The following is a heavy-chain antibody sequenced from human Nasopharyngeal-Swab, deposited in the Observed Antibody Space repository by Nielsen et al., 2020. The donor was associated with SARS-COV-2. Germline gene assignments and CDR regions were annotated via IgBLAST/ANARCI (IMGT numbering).Heavy chain of an antibody. D-gene: IGHD3-22*01. Sequence: GESLKISCAASGSTFSSYEMNWVRQAPGKGLEWVSYISGSGSTIYYAESVKGRFTISRDNAKNALYLQMNSLRAEDTAVYYCARGDDSSGFSITLDYWGQGTLVTVSS. V-gene: IGHV3-48*03. CDR1: GSTFSSYE. J-gene: IGHJ4*02. CDR2: ISGSGSTI. CDR3: ARGDDSSGFSITLDY.